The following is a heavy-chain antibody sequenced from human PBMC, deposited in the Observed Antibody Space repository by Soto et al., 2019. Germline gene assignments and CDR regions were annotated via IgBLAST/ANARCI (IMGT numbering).Heavy chain of an antibody. Sequence: SVKVSCKASGGTFSSYAISWVRQAPGQGLEWMGGIIPIFGTANYAQRFQGRVTITADESTSTAYMELSSLRSEDTAVYYCARDSHPYCSSTSCLPMDVWGQGTTVTVSS. V-gene: IGHV1-69*13. J-gene: IGHJ6*02. CDR2: IIPIFGTA. CDR3: ARDSHPYCSSTSCLPMDV. CDR1: GGTFSSYA. D-gene: IGHD2-2*01.